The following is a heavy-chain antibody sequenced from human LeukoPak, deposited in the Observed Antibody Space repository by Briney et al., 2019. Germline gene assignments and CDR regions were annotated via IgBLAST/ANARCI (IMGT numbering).Heavy chain of an antibody. CDR1: GFTFSSYS. J-gene: IGHJ6*02. CDR3: ARDGGLRYFDPRDYYYGVDV. Sequence: GGSLRLSCAASGFTFSSYSMNWVRQAPGKGLEWVSSISSSSSYIYYADSVKGRFTISRDNAKNSLYLQMNSLRAEDTAVYYCARDGGLRYFDPRDYYYGVDVWGQGTTVTVSS. CDR2: ISSSSSYI. V-gene: IGHV3-21*01. D-gene: IGHD3-9*01.